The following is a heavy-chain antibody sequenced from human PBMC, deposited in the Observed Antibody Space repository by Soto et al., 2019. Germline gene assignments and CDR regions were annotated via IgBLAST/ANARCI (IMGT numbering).Heavy chain of an antibody. D-gene: IGHD3-22*01. J-gene: IGHJ3*02. CDR2: IYPGDSDT. CDR3: ARSAVYYYDSRGYYDAFDI. CDR1: GYSFTSYW. V-gene: IGHV5-51*01. Sequence: GESLKISCKGSGYSFTSYWIGWVRQMPGKGLEWMGIIYPGDSDTRYSPSFQGQVTISADKSISTAYLQWSSLKASDTAMYYCARSAVYYYDSRGYYDAFDIWGQGTMVTVSS.